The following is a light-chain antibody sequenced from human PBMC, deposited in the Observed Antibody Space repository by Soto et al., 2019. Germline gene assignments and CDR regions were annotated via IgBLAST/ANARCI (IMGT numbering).Light chain of an antibody. V-gene: IGKV3-20*01. CDR1: QSVSSNS. CDR3: QQFGGSPPSWT. Sequence: VLTQSPGTLSLSPGERATLSCRASQSVSSNSLAWYQQKPGQAPRLLIYGASSRATGTPNRFSGSGSGTDFTLTISRLEPEDFAVYYCQQFGGSPPSWTFGQGTKVEI. J-gene: IGKJ1*01. CDR2: GAS.